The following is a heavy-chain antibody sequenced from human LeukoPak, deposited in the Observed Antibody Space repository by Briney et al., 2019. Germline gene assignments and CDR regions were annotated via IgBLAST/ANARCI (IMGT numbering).Heavy chain of an antibody. J-gene: IGHJ4*02. CDR3: AKDVFGGIDY. V-gene: IGHV3-30-3*01. CDR2: TSHDENNK. CDR1: GFTFSSNP. D-gene: IGHD3-10*01. Sequence: GGSLRLSCAASGFTFSSNPMHWVRQAPGKGLEWVAVTSHDENNKYYADSVKGRFTISRDNSKNTLYLQMNSLRIEDTAVYYCAKDVFGGIDYWGEGTLVTVSS.